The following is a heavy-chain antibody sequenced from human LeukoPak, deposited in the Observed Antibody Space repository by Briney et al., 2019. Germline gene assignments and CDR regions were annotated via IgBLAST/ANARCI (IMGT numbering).Heavy chain of an antibody. CDR2: IYYSGST. D-gene: IGHD3-3*01. V-gene: IGHV4-39*01. Sequence: LETLSLTCTVSGDSISSSSYYWGWIRQPPGKGLEWIGSIYYSGSTYYNPSLKSRVTISVDTSKNQFSLKLSSVTAADTAVYYCANFGVVIRWGQGTLVTVSS. J-gene: IGHJ4*02. CDR3: ANFGVVIR. CDR1: GDSISSSSYY.